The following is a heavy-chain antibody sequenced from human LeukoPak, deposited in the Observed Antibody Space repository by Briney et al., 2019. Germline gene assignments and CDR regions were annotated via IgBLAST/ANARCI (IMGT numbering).Heavy chain of an antibody. CDR1: GLPIRTHY. CDR2: IYSGGST. Sequence: PGGSRSLSCAASGLPIRTHYMSWAGQAPGKGLEWVSVIYSGGSTYYADSVKGRFTISRDNSKNTLYLQMNSLRAEDTAVYYSTKDGSGIAAAAMIWGQGTLVTVSS. J-gene: IGHJ4*02. V-gene: IGHV3-53*01. D-gene: IGHD6-13*01. CDR3: TKDGSGIAAAAMI.